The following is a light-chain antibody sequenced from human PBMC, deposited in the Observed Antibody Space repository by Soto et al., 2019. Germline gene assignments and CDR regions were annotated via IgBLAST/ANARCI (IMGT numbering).Light chain of an antibody. V-gene: IGKV3-11*01. Sequence: EIVLTQSPATLSLSPGERATLSCRASPSVTNSLAWYQQKPGHPPRLLIYGAFNRAAGIPARFSGSGSGTDFTLTISILEPEDSAFYYCQQRNNWPQVTFGQGKRLEIK. CDR3: QQRNNWPQVT. CDR2: GAF. CDR1: PSVTNS. J-gene: IGKJ5*01.